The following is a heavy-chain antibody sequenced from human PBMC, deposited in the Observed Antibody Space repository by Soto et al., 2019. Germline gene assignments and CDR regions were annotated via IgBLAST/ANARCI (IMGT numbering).Heavy chain of an antibody. D-gene: IGHD6-19*01. CDR2: ISAYNGDT. V-gene: IGHV1-18*01. CDR3: ARAVAGPNWFDP. CDR1: GYTFTSYG. J-gene: IGHJ5*02. Sequence: ASVKVSCKASGYTFTSYGISWVRQAPGQGLEWMGWISAYNGDTNYAQKLQGRVTMTTDTSTSTAYMELRSLRSDDTAVYYCARAVAGPNWFDPWGQGTLVTVSS.